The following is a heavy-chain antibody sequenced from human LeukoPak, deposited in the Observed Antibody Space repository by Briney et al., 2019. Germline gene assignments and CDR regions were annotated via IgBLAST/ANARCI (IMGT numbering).Heavy chain of an antibody. V-gene: IGHV3-53*01. J-gene: IGHJ4*02. D-gene: IGHD1-26*01. CDR1: GFTVSSNY. Sequence: GGSLRLSCAASGFTVSSNYMSWVRQAPGKGLEWVSVIYSGGSTFYADSVKGRFTISRDNSKNTLFLQMHSLRAEDTAVYYCARGAIFVGGVGAQDYWGQGTLVTVSS. CDR3: ARGAIFVGGVGAQDY. CDR2: IYSGGST.